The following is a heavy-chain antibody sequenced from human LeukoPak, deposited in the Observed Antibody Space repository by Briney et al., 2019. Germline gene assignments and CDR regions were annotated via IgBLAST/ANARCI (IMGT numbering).Heavy chain of an antibody. Sequence: PPGGGPGLSRAAPGFTIRSYWVGWGRPTPRRGVGWGANINEDGSTTYYVGSVRGRFTISRNNADNSLYLQMNSLRAEDTAVYYCARDATRGGDFDSWGQGTLVTVSS. CDR3: ARDATRGGDFDS. J-gene: IGHJ4*02. CDR1: GFTIRSYW. CDR2: INEDGSTT. V-gene: IGHV3-7*01. D-gene: IGHD2-15*01.